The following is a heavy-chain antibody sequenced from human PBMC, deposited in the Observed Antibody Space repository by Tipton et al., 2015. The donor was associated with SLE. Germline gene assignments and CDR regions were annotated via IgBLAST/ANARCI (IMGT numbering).Heavy chain of an antibody. V-gene: IGHV4-39*07. CDR1: GGSISSSTYH. D-gene: IGHD3-16*01. CDR3: ARGIMGDHDY. CDR2: IYHSGST. Sequence: LRLSCTVSGGSISSSTYHWGWIRQPPGKRLEWIGSIYHSGSTYYNPSLKSRVTISIDRSKNQFSLNLRSVTAADTAVYYCARGIMGDHDYWGQGTLVTVSS. J-gene: IGHJ4*02.